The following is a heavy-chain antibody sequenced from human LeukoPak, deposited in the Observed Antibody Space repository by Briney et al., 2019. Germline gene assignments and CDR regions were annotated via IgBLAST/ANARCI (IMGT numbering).Heavy chain of an antibody. D-gene: IGHD3-9*01. CDR2: IYPGDSDT. J-gene: IGHJ5*02. CDR3: ARLGEGYYDILTGYSLNWFDP. Sequence: GESLKISCKGSGYSFTSYWIGWVRQMPGKGLEWMGIIYPGDSDTRYSPSFQGQVTISADKSISTAYLQWSSLKASDTAMYYCARLGEGYYDILTGYSLNWFDPWGQGTLVTVSS. CDR1: GYSFTSYW. V-gene: IGHV5-51*01.